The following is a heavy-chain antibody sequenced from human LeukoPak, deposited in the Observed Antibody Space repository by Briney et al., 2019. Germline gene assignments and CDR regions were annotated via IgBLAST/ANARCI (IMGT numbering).Heavy chain of an antibody. J-gene: IGHJ4*02. CDR3: ASTNRDHCSSTSCPPGDY. CDR1: GGTFSSYA. Sequence: SVKVSCKASGGTFSSYAISWVRQAPGQGLEWMGGIIPIFGTANYAQKFQGTVTITADESTSTAYMELSSLRSEDTAVYYCASTNRDHCSSTSCPPGDYWGQGTLVTVSS. D-gene: IGHD2-2*01. CDR2: IIPIFGTA. V-gene: IGHV1-69*13.